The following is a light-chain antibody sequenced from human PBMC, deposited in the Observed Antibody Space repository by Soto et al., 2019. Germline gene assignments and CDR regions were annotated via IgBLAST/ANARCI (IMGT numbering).Light chain of an antibody. CDR1: QSLNSY. CDR3: QQRRDWPLT. Sequence: EIVLTQSPATLSLSPGERATLSCRASQSLNSYLAWFQQKPGQAPRLLIYDASNRAAGIPARFSGSGSGTDFTLTISSLEPADFAVYYWQQRRDWPLTFGGGTEVEIK. CDR2: DAS. J-gene: IGKJ4*01. V-gene: IGKV3-11*01.